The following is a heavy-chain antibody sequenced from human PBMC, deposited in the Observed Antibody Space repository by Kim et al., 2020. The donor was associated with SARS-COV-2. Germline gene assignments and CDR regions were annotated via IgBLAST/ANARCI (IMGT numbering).Heavy chain of an antibody. V-gene: IGHV3-30*18. CDR3: AKDIVPAAMRGYFDY. D-gene: IGHD2-2*01. Sequence: GGSLRLSCAASGFTFSSYGMHWVRQAPGKGLEWVAVISYDGSNKYYADSVKGRFTISRDNSKNTLYLQMNSLRAEDTAVYYCAKDIVPAAMRGYFDYWGQGTLVTVSS. CDR1: GFTFSSYG. J-gene: IGHJ4*02. CDR2: ISYDGSNK.